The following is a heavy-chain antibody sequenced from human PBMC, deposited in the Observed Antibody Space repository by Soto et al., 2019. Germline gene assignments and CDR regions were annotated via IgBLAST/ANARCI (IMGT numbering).Heavy chain of an antibody. D-gene: IGHD2-15*01. CDR1: GYSLTSYW. CDR3: ARVPRYCSGGSCYKFDY. J-gene: IGHJ4*02. V-gene: IGHV5-51*01. Sequence: GESLKISCKGSGYSLTSYWIGWVRQMPGKGLEWMGIIYSGDSDTRYSPSFQGQVTISVDKSISIAYLQWSSLKASDTAMYYCARVPRYCSGGSCYKFDYWGQGTLVTASS. CDR2: IYSGDSDT.